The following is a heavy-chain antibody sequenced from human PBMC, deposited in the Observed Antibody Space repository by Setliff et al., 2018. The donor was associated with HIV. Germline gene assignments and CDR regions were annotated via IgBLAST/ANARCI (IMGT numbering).Heavy chain of an antibody. V-gene: IGHV4-39*01. Sequence: SETLSLTCTVSGGSISSISYYWGWIRQPPGKGLEWIGSIYYSGSTYYNPSLKSRVTISVDTSKNQFSLKLSSVTAAETAVYYCATVLMVYAIGRRYFQHWGQGTLVNVSS. CDR3: ATVLMVYAIGRRYFQH. D-gene: IGHD2-8*01. CDR2: IYYSGST. J-gene: IGHJ1*01. CDR1: GGSISSISYY.